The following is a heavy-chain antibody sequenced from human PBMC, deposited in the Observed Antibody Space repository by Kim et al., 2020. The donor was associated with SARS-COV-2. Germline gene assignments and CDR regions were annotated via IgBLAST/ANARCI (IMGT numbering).Heavy chain of an antibody. Sequence: GGSLRLSCAASGFTFSSYGMHWVRQAPGKGLEWVAVISYDGSNKYYADSVKGRFTISRDNSKNTLYLQMNSLRAEDTAVYYCARETSLVRGGDFDYWGQGTLVTVSS. CDR3: ARETSLVRGGDFDY. J-gene: IGHJ4*02. CDR2: ISYDGSNK. CDR1: GFTFSSYG. V-gene: IGHV3-33*05. D-gene: IGHD3-10*01.